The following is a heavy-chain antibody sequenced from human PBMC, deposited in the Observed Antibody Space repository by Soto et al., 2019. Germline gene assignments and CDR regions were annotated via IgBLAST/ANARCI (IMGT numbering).Heavy chain of an antibody. J-gene: IGHJ4*02. CDR3: ARGDYGDYFFDY. D-gene: IGHD4-17*01. Sequence: PSETLSLTCTVSGGSLSSYYWSWIRQPPGKGLEWIAHIYYSGSTNYNPSLKSRVTISVDTSKNQFSLKLSSVTAADTAVYYCARGDYGDYFFDYWGQGTLVTVSS. CDR1: GGSLSSYY. CDR2: IYYSGST. V-gene: IGHV4-59*01.